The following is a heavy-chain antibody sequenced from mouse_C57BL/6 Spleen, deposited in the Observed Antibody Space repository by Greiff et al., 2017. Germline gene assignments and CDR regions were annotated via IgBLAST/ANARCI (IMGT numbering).Heavy chain of an antibody. CDR1: GYTFTSYW. V-gene: IGHV1-55*01. CDR3: ARAPFITTVVHWYFDV. J-gene: IGHJ1*01. D-gene: IGHD1-1*01. Sequence: QVQLQQSGAELVKPGASVKMSCKASGYTFTSYWITWVKQRPGQGLEWIGDIYPGSGSTNYNEKFKSKATLTVNKSSSTAYMELRSLTSEDSAVYYCARAPFITTVVHWYFDVWGAGTTVTVSS. CDR2: IYPGSGST.